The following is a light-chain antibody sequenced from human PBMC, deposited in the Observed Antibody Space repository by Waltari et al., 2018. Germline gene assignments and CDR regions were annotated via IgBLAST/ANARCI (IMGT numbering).Light chain of an antibody. Sequence: EIVLTQSPGTLSLSPGERATLSCRASQSVSRYLAWYQQRPGQPPRLLIYDTSTRATGSPDRFSGSGSGTGFSLTISRLEPEDFAVYYCQKYGTLPATFGQGTKVEI. V-gene: IGKV3-20*01. CDR3: QKYGTLPAT. CDR1: QSVSRY. J-gene: IGKJ1*01. CDR2: DTS.